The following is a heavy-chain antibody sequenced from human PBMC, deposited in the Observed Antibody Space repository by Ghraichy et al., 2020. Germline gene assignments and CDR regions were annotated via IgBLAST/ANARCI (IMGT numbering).Heavy chain of an antibody. Sequence: GSLRLSCAASGFTFSSYAMSWVRQAPGKGLEWVSAISGSGGSTYYADSVKGRFTISRDNSKNTLYLQMNSLRAEDTAVYYCAKPPRYSGSYLDWFDPWGQGTLVTVSS. CDR3: AKPPRYSGSYLDWFDP. CDR1: GFTFSSYA. D-gene: IGHD1-26*01. V-gene: IGHV3-23*01. J-gene: IGHJ5*02. CDR2: ISGSGGST.